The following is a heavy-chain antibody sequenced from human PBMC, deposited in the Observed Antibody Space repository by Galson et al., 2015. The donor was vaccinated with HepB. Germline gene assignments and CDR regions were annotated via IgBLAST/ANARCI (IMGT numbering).Heavy chain of an antibody. CDR2: ISAYNGNT. Sequence: SVKASCKASGYTFTSYGISWVRQAPGQGLEWMGWISAYNGNTNYAQKLQGRVTMTTDTSTSTAYMELRSLRSDDTAVYYCAREREVRERGYSYPHAGYYYYYGMDVWGQGTTVTVSS. V-gene: IGHV1-18*01. D-gene: IGHD5-18*01. J-gene: IGHJ6*02. CDR1: GYTFTSYG. CDR3: AREREVRERGYSYPHAGYYYYYGMDV.